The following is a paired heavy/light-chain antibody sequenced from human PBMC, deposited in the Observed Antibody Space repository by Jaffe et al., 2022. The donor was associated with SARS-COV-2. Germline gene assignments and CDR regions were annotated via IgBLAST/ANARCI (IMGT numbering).Heavy chain of an antibody. V-gene: IGHV3-30-3*01. D-gene: IGHD1-26*01. Sequence: QVQLVESGGGVVQPGRSLRLSCAASGFTFSSYAMHWVRQAPGKGLEWVAVISYDGSNKYYADSVKGRFTISRDNSKNTLYLQMNSLRAEDTAVYYCARARASGSYLPAGEIDDYWGQGTLVTVSS. CDR3: ARARASGSYLPAGEIDDY. CDR1: GFTFSSYA. J-gene: IGHJ4*02. CDR2: ISYDGSNK.
Light chain of an antibody. Sequence: QSALTQPASVSGSPGQSITISCTGTSSDVGGYNYVSWYQQHPGKAPKLMIYEVSNRPSGVSNRFSGSKSGNTASLTISGLQAEDEADYYCSSYTSSSTLRYVFGTGTKVTVL. J-gene: IGLJ1*01. CDR1: SSDVGGYNY. V-gene: IGLV2-14*01. CDR3: SSYTSSSTLRYV. CDR2: EVS.